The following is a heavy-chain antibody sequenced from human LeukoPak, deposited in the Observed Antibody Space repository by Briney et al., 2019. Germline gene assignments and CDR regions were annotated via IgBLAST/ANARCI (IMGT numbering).Heavy chain of an antibody. V-gene: IGHV3-13*01. J-gene: IGHJ2*01. CDR2: IGTAADT. D-gene: IGHD6-13*01. Sequence: GGSLRLSCAASGFTFSKYDMHRVRQATGKGLEWVSTIGTAADTFYPDSVKGRFTISRENAKNSLYLQMSSLEVGDTAVYYCARDRATAAAFGANWYYDIRGRGTLVTVSS. CDR3: ARDRATAAAFGANWYYDI. CDR1: GFTFSKYD.